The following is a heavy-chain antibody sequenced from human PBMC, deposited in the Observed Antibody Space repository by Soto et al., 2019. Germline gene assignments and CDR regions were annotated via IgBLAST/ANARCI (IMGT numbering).Heavy chain of an antibody. J-gene: IGHJ4*02. CDR3: ARGYCSGGSCYVRGLDD. D-gene: IGHD2-15*01. Sequence: ASVKVSCKASGYTFTSYYMHWVRQAPGQGLEWMGIINPSGGSTSYAQKFQGRVTMTRDTSTSTVYMELSSLRSEDTAVYYCARGYCSGGSCYVRGLDDWGQGTLVTVSS. CDR1: GYTFTSYY. CDR2: INPSGGST. V-gene: IGHV1-46*01.